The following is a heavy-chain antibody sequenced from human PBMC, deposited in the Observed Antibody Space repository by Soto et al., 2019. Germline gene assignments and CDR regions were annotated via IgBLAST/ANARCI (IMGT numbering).Heavy chain of an antibody. CDR3: ATVGPSATTVVNLGYYYYMDV. CDR1: GYTLTELS. J-gene: IGHJ6*03. D-gene: IGHD4-17*01. Sequence: ASVKVSCKVSGYTLTELSMHWVRQAPGKGLEWMGGFDPEDGETIYAQKFQGRVTMTEDTSTDTAYMELSSLRSEDTAVYYCATVGPSATTVVNLGYYYYMDVWGKGTTVTVSS. V-gene: IGHV1-24*01. CDR2: FDPEDGET.